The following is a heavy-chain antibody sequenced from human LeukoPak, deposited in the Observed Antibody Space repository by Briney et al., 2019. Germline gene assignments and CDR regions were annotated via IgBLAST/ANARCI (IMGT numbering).Heavy chain of an antibody. V-gene: IGHV4-59*01. D-gene: IGHD3-3*01. CDR3: ARDGPIFGDNWFDP. J-gene: IGHJ5*02. CDR2: IYYSGCT. Sequence: SETLSLTCTVSGGSISSYYWSWIRQPPGRGLEWIGYIYYSGCTNYNPSLKSRVTISVDTSKNQFSLKLSSVTAADTAVYYCARDGPIFGDNWFDPWGQGTLVTVSS. CDR1: GGSISSYY.